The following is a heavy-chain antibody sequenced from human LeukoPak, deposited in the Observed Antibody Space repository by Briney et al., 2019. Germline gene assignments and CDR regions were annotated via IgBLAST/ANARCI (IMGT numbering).Heavy chain of an antibody. V-gene: IGHV3-23*01. CDR3: AKGYSVGATNLNFDY. J-gene: IGHJ4*02. D-gene: IGHD1-26*01. CDR1: GFTFSSYA. CDR2: LSGSGNTV. Sequence: PGGSLRLSCAASGFTFSSYAMTWVRQAPGKGLEWVSALSGSGNTVYYANSVKGRFTISRDNSKNTLSLQMNSLRGEDTALYYCAKGYSVGATNLNFDYWGQGTLVTVSS.